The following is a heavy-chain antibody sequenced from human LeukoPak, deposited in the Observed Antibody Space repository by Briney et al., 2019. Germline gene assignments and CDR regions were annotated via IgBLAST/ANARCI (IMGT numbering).Heavy chain of an antibody. CDR2: INPNSGDT. J-gene: IGHJ4*02. V-gene: IGHV1-2*02. Sequence: ASVKVSCKASGYTFIGYYMHWVRQAPEQGLEWMGWINPNSGDTDYAQKFQGRVTMTRDTSISTAYLELSRLTSDDTAVYYCAMPKQLVLFDYWGQGTLVTVSS. CDR3: AMPKQLVLFDY. D-gene: IGHD6-13*01. CDR1: GYTFIGYY.